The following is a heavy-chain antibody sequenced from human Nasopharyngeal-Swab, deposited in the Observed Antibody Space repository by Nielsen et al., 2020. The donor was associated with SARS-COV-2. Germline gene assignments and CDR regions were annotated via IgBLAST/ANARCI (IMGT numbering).Heavy chain of an antibody. Sequence: WIRQPPGQGLEWVSTISGIGGSTKYADTVKGRFTISRDNSKNTPYLQMNSLGAEDTAVYFCAKDGCSSTSCYVNFWGQGTLVTVSS. V-gene: IGHV3-23*01. D-gene: IGHD2-2*01. CDR3: AKDGCSSTSCYVNF. J-gene: IGHJ4*02. CDR2: ISGIGGST.